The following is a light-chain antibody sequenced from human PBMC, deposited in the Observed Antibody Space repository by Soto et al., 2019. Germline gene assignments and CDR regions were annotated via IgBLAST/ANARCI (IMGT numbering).Light chain of an antibody. CDR1: QSVSRSD. Sequence: EIVLTQSPGTVSLSPGERATLSCRASQSVSRSDLAWYQHKPGQSPRLLIYGTSSRATGIPDRFSGSGSGTGFTLTISRLEPEDSAMYYCQQYDKLPRTFGQGTKVDIK. V-gene: IGKV3-20*01. J-gene: IGKJ1*01. CDR3: QQYDKLPRT. CDR2: GTS.